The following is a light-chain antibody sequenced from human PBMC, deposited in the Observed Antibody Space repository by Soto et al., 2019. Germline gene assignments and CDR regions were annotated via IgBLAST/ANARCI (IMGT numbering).Light chain of an antibody. Sequence: EIVLTQSPGTLSLSPGERATLSCRASQSVRSDYLAWYQQKPGQAPSLHIYGASTRATGIPDRFTGSGSGTDFTLTISRLEPEDFAVYYCQQYGSSPRTFCQGTKGEIK. CDR1: QSVRSDY. J-gene: IGKJ1*01. CDR2: GAS. CDR3: QQYGSSPRT. V-gene: IGKV3-20*01.